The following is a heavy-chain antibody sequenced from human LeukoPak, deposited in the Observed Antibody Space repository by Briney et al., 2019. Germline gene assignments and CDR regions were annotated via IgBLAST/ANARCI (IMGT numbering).Heavy chain of an antibody. J-gene: IGHJ5*02. Sequence: PSETLSLTCTVSGGSIRTYYWSWIRQPPGKGLEWIGCIYYSGSTNYNPSLKSRVTISVDTSKNQFSLKLSSVTAADTAVYYCAREWLAAAGIRWFDPWGQGTLVTVSS. CDR3: AREWLAAAGIRWFDP. D-gene: IGHD6-13*01. CDR2: IYYSGST. CDR1: GGSIRTYY. V-gene: IGHV4-59*12.